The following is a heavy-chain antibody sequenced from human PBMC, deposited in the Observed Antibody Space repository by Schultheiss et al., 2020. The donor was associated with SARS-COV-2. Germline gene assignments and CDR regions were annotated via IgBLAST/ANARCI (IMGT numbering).Heavy chain of an antibody. CDR1: GFTFDDYA. D-gene: IGHD6-6*01. CDR3: AKDSGIAARPFAY. J-gene: IGHJ4*02. Sequence: GGSLRLSCAASGFTFDDYAMHWVRQAPGKGLEWVSGISWNSGSIGYADSVKGRFTISRDNSKNTLYLQMNSLRAEDTAVYYCAKDSGIAARPFAYWGQGTLVTVSS. CDR2: ISWNSGSI. V-gene: IGHV3-9*01.